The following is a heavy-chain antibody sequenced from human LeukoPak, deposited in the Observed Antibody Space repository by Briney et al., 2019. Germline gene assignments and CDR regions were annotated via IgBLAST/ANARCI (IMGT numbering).Heavy chain of an antibody. J-gene: IGHJ3*02. V-gene: IGHV4-59*13. CDR1: GASISSCY. Sequence: SETLSLTCTVSGASISSCYWSWFRQSPGKGLESIGYIYYTGSTNYNPSLKSRVTMSVDTSKNQFSLKLNSVTAADTAVYYCATRVRPTSPGVFDIWGQGTLVTVSS. D-gene: IGHD1-26*01. CDR2: IYYTGST. CDR3: ATRVRPTSPGVFDI.